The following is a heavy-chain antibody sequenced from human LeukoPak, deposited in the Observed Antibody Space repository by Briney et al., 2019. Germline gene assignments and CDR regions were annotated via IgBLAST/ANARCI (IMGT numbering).Heavy chain of an antibody. CDR2: IRFDGSNT. CDR3: AKVKTDILIPDS. D-gene: IGHD2-21*02. Sequence: GGSLRLSCAASGLSFSSYGMHWVRQAPGKGLEWVSFIRFDGSNTYHADSVKGRFTISRDNSKNTLYLQMNSLTSADTAVYYCAKVKTDILIPDSWGQGTLVTVSS. J-gene: IGHJ4*02. V-gene: IGHV3-30*02. CDR1: GLSFSSYG.